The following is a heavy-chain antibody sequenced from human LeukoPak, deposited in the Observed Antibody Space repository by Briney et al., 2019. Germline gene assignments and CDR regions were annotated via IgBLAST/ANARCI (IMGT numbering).Heavy chain of an antibody. CDR3: ARMVGRITMIVVVSGHFDY. D-gene: IGHD3-22*01. Sequence: SETLSLTCTVSGFSISSGHYWGWIRQPPGKGLEWIGSIYHSGSTYYSPSLKSRVTISVDTSKDQFSLKLSSVTAADTAVYYCARMVGRITMIVVVSGHFDYWGQGTLVTVSS. V-gene: IGHV4-38-2*02. J-gene: IGHJ4*02. CDR1: GFSISSGHY. CDR2: IYHSGST.